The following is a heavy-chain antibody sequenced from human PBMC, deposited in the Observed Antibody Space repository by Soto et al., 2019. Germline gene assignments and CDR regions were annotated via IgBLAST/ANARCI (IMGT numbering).Heavy chain of an antibody. CDR1: GFTFSSYA. CDR2: ISYDGSNK. D-gene: IGHD3-10*01. Sequence: PGGSLRLSCAASGFTFSSYAMHWVRQAPGKGLEWVAVISYDGSNKYYADSVKGRFTISRDNSKNTLYLQMNSLRAEDTAVYYCARVPEWFGELGLDAFDIWGQGTMVTVSS. V-gene: IGHV3-30-3*01. CDR3: ARVPEWFGELGLDAFDI. J-gene: IGHJ3*02.